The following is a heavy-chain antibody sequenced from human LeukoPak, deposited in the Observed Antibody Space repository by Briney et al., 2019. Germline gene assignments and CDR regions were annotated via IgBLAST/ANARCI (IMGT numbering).Heavy chain of an antibody. CDR2: ISGSGGST. CDR3: AKNSVRVPNYYDILTGHFDC. J-gene: IGHJ4*02. Sequence: GGSLRLSCAASGFTFSSYAMSWVRQAPGKGLEWVSAISGSGGSTYYADSVKGRFTISRDNSKNTLYLQMNSLRAEDTAVYYCAKNSVRVPNYYDILTGHFDCWGQGTLVTVSS. CDR1: GFTFSSYA. D-gene: IGHD3-9*01. V-gene: IGHV3-23*01.